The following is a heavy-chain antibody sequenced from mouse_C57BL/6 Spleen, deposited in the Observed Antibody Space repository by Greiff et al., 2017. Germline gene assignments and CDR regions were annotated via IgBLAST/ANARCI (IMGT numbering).Heavy chain of an antibody. CDR3: TRGRGRDGFDY. J-gene: IGHJ2*01. D-gene: IGHD2-13*01. CDR2: IDPETGGT. V-gene: IGHV1-15*01. CDR1: GYTFTDYE. Sequence: QVQLQQSGAELVRPGASVTLSCKASGYTFTDYEMHWVKQTPVHGLEWIGAIDPETGGTAYNQKFKGKAILTADKSSSTAYMELRSLTSEDSAVYYCTRGRGRDGFDYWGQGTTLTVSS.